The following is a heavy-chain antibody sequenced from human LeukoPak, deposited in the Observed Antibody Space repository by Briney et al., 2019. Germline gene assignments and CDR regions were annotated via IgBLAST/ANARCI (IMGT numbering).Heavy chain of an antibody. CDR3: ARALRDYDVLTRVARGWFDP. Sequence: PSETLSLTCTVSGASITTYYWAWIRQVPGKGLEWIGEINYSGSTIYNPSLKNRVLMSVDTSHNQVFLNLTSVTATDTSIYYCARALRDYDVLTRVARGWFDPWGQGALVTVSS. CDR1: GASITTYY. CDR2: INYSGST. D-gene: IGHD3-9*01. J-gene: IGHJ5*02. V-gene: IGHV4-59*08.